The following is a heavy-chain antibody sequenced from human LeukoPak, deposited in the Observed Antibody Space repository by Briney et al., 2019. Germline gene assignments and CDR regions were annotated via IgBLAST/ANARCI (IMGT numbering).Heavy chain of an antibody. J-gene: IGHJ6*03. CDR1: EFTFSSNA. V-gene: IGHV3-30*04. CDR2: ISYDGSNK. Sequence: GGSLRLSCAASEFTFSSNAMHWVRQAPGKGLEWVAVISYDGSNKYYADSVKGRFTISRDNSKNTLYLQMNSLRAEDTAVYYCAKDGESYMDVWGKGTTVTVSS. D-gene: IGHD3-10*01. CDR3: AKDGESYMDV.